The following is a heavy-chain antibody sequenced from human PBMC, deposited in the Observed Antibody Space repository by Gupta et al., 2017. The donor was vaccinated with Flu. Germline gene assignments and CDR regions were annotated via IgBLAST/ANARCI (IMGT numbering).Heavy chain of an antibody. CDR2: ISYVGSNK. Sequence: QVKLVESGGGVVQPGRSLRLCCAASGFTFSSYGTHWVRQAPGKGLEWVAVISYVGSNKYYADSEKGRFTISRDNSKNTLYLQMHSRRAEDTAVYYCAKARRSLRATMSKTVDYWGEGTLVTVAS. V-gene: IGHV3-30*18. CDR3: AKARRSLRATMSKTVDY. D-gene: IGHD5-12*01. J-gene: IGHJ4*02. CDR1: GFTFSSYG.